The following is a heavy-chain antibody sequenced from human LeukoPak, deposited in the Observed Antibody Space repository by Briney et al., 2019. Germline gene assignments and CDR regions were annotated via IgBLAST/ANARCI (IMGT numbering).Heavy chain of an antibody. V-gene: IGHV4-39*01. D-gene: IGHD3-9*01. CDR2: IYYSGST. CDR3: ARRKVLRYFDWSLDY. CDR1: GGSISSSSYY. J-gene: IGHJ4*02. Sequence: PSETLSLTCTVSGGSISSSSYYWGWIRQPPGKGLEWIGSIYYSGSTYYNPSLKSRVTISVDTSKNQFSLKLSSVTAADTAVYYCARRKVLRYFDWSLDYWGQGTLVTVSS.